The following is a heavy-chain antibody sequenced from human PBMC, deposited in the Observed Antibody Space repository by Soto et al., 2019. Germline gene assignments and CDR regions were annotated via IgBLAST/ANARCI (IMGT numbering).Heavy chain of an antibody. Sequence: QVQLVESGGGLVKPGGSLRLSCAASGFTFSDYYMSWIRQAPGKGLEWVSYISSSSSYTNYADSVKGRFTISRDNAKNSLYRQMNSLRAEDTAVYYCAREGPGYCTNDIWGQGTMVTFSS. CDR3: AREGPGYCTNDI. J-gene: IGHJ3*02. CDR2: ISSSSSYT. V-gene: IGHV3-11*06. CDR1: GFTFSDYY. D-gene: IGHD2-8*01.